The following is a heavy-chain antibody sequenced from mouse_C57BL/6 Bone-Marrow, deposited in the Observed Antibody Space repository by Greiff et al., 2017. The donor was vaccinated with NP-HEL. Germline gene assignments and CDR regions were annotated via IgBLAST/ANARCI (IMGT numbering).Heavy chain of an antibody. D-gene: IGHD2-4*01. J-gene: IGHJ3*01. CDR2: IYPGSGST. CDR3: ASQRAYDYDVAWFAY. V-gene: IGHV1-55*01. CDR1: GYTFTSYW. Sequence: QVQLQQPGAELVKPGASVKMSCKASGYTFTSYWITWVKQRPGQGLEWIGDIYPGSGSTNYNEKFKSKATLTVDTSSSTAYMQLSSLTSEDSAVYYCASQRAYDYDVAWFAYWGQGTLVTVSA.